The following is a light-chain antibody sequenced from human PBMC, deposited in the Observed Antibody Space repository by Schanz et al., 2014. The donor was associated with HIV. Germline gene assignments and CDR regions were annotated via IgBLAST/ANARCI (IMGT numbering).Light chain of an antibody. J-gene: IGLJ3*02. Sequence: QSALTQPASVSGSPGQSITISCTGTSSDVGGYNYVSSSQQHPGKAPKLMIYEVIKRPSGVPDRFSGSKSGSPASLTVSGLQPEDEADYYCSSFAGSDIPWVFGGGTKLTVL. CDR1: SSDVGGYNY. CDR2: EVI. V-gene: IGLV2-8*01. CDR3: SSFAGSDIPWV.